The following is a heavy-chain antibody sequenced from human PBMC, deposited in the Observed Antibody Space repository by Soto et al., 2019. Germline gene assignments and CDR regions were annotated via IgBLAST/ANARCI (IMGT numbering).Heavy chain of an antibody. CDR1: GFNFSTYY. CDR2: IAEDGSKE. V-gene: IGHV3-7*01. Sequence: PGGSLRLSCAASGFNFSTYYIGWVRQAPGKGLEWVANIAEDGSKEDYADSVKGRFTVSRDNADNSLHLQMHSLRVEDTALYYCVRGGAALPHWGQGAWVTVSS. D-gene: IGHD1-26*01. CDR3: VRGGAALPH. J-gene: IGHJ4*02.